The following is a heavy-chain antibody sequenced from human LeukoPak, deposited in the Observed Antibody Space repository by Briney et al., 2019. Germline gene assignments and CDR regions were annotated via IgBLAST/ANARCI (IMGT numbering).Heavy chain of an antibody. J-gene: IGHJ6*02. CDR2: IYPGDSDT. CDR1: GYSFTSYW. V-gene: IGHV5-51*01. CDR3: ARAVRGDNYYYYYGMDV. Sequence: GESLKISCKGSGYSFTSYWIGWVRQVPAKGLEWMGIIYPGDSDTRYSPSFKGQVTISADKSISTAYLQWSSLKASDTTMDYCARAVRGDNYYYYYGMDVWGQGTTVTVSS. D-gene: IGHD3-10*01.